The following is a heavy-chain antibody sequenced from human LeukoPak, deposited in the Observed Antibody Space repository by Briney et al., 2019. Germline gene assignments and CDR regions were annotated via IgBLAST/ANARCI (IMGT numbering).Heavy chain of an antibody. CDR2: IYYSGST. Sequence: PSETLSLTCTVSGGSISSYYWSWIRQPPGKGLEWIGYIYYSGSTNYNPSLKSRVTISVDTSKNQFSLKLTSVTTADTAVYFCARVRDRQQVNAMDVWGQGTTVTISS. D-gene: IGHD6-13*01. V-gene: IGHV4-59*01. CDR3: ARVRDRQQVNAMDV. CDR1: GGSISSYY. J-gene: IGHJ6*02.